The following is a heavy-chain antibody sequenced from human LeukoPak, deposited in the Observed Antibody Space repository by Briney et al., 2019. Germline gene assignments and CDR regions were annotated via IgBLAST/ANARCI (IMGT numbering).Heavy chain of an antibody. V-gene: IGHV4-59*12. Sequence: SETLSLTCTVSGGSISSYYWSWIRQPPGKGLEWIGYIYYSGSTNYNPSLKSRVTISVDTSKNQFSLKLSSVTAADTAVYYCAREIAVAAYYYYYYMDVWGKGTTVTISS. CDR3: AREIAVAAYYYYYYMDV. J-gene: IGHJ6*03. CDR2: IYYSGST. D-gene: IGHD6-19*01. CDR1: GGSISSYY.